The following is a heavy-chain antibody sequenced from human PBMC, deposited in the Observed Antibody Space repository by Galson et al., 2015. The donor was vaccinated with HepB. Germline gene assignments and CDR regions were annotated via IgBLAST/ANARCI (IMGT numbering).Heavy chain of an antibody. D-gene: IGHD6-19*01. CDR2: ISAYNGNT. CDR1: GYTFTSYG. CDR3: ARVPTPTYSSGWNHFDY. J-gene: IGHJ4*02. V-gene: IGHV1-18*01. Sequence: SVKVSCKASGYTFTSYGISWVRQAPGQGLEWMGWISAYNGNTNYAQKLQGRVTMTTDTSTSTAYMELRSLRSDDTAVYYCARVPTPTYSSGWNHFDYWGQGTLVTVSS.